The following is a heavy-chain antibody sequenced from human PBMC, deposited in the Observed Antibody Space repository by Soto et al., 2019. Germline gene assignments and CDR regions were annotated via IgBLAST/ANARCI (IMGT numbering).Heavy chain of an antibody. D-gene: IGHD6-13*01. Sequence: PGGSLRLSCAASGFTFSSYSMNWVRQAPGKGLEWVSSISSSSSYIYYADSVKGRFTISRDNAKNSLYLQMNSLRAEDTAVYYCARDKGVGGSSWDGMDAWGQGTTVTVSS. J-gene: IGHJ6*02. CDR3: ARDKGVGGSSWDGMDA. CDR2: ISSSSSYI. V-gene: IGHV3-21*01. CDR1: GFTFSSYS.